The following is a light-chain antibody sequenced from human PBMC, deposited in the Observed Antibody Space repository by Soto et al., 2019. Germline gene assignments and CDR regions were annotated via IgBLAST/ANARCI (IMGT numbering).Light chain of an antibody. CDR2: KAS. CDR1: QSISIW. CDR3: QHYSGYPWT. J-gene: IGKJ1*01. Sequence: DIQMTQSPSTLSASVGDRVTITCRASQSISIWLAWYQQKPGKAPNLLIYKASSLESGVPSRFSGSGSGTEFTLTISSLQPDDFATYYCQHYSGYPWTFGQGTKVEIK. V-gene: IGKV1-5*03.